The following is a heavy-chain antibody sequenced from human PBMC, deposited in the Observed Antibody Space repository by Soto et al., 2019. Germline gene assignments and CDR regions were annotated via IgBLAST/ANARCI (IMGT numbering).Heavy chain of an antibody. V-gene: IGHV3-15*07. Sequence: EVQLVESGGGLVKPGGSLRLSCAASGFTFSNAWMNWVRQAPGKGLEWVGRIKSKTDGGTTDYAAPVKGRFTISRDDSKNTLYLQMNSLETEDTAVYYCTTLPWYSSSWTFDYWGQGTLVTVSS. CDR1: GFTFSNAW. CDR2: IKSKTDGGTT. D-gene: IGHD6-13*01. J-gene: IGHJ4*02. CDR3: TTLPWYSSSWTFDY.